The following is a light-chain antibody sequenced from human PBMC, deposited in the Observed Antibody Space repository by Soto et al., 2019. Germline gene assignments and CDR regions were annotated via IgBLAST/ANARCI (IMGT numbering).Light chain of an antibody. CDR1: SSDTAGYNY. V-gene: IGLV2-14*01. J-gene: IGLJ1*01. CDR2: EVS. Sequence: QSALTQPASVSGSPGQSITISCTGTSSDTAGYNYVSWYQQHPGKAPKLMIYEVSNRPSGVSNRFSGSQSANTASLTISGLQAEDEANYYCSSYTTSNTPLYVFGTGTKLTVL. CDR3: SSYTTSNTPLYV.